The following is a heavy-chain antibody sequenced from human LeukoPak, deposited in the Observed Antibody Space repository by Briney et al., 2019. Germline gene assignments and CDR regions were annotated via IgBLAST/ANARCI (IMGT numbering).Heavy chain of an antibody. V-gene: IGHV3-23*01. CDR1: GFTFSSYA. Sequence: GGSLRLSCAASGFTFSSYAMSWVRQAPGKGLEWVSAISGSGGSTYYADSVKGRFTISRDNSKNTLYLQMNSLRAEVTAVYYCAKDRIVVVPAAINWFDPWGQGTLVTVSS. CDR2: ISGSGGST. CDR3: AKDRIVVVPAAINWFDP. D-gene: IGHD2-2*01. J-gene: IGHJ5*02.